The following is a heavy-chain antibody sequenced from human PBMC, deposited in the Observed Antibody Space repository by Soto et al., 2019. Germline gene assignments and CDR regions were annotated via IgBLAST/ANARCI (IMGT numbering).Heavy chain of an antibody. CDR1: GFGFSKYG. Sequence: PGGSLRLSCAASGFGFSKYGMHWVRQAPGKGLEWVAFVSSDGNNKYYGDSVKGRFTISRDNSKNMVFLQVDSLRVDDTAVYYCAKDRVIQLLPIWPDPWGQGTLVTVSS. D-gene: IGHD2-2*01. CDR2: VSSDGNNK. V-gene: IGHV3-30*18. J-gene: IGHJ5*02. CDR3: AKDRVIQLLPIWPDP.